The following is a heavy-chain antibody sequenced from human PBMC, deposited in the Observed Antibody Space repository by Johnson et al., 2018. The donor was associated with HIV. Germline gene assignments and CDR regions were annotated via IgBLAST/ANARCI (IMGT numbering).Heavy chain of an antibody. CDR3: AREDDYSNYGSAFDI. V-gene: IGHV3-30*02. Sequence: QVQLVESGGGVVRPGGSLRLSCAASGFTFDDYGMHWVRQAPGKGLEWVAFIRYDGSNTYYADSVKGRFTISRDNSKNTLYLQMNSLRAEDTAVYYCAREDDYSNYGSAFDIWGQGTMVTVSS. J-gene: IGHJ3*02. CDR2: IRYDGSNT. D-gene: IGHD4-11*01. CDR1: GFTFDDYG.